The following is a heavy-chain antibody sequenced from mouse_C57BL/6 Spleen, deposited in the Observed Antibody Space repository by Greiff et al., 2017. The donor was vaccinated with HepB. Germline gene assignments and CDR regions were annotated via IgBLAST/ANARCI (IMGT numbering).Heavy chain of an antibody. Sequence: QVQLKESGPELVKPGASVKISCKASGYAFSSSWMNWVKQRPGKGLEWIGRIYPGDGDTNDNGKFKGKATLTADKSSSTAYMQLSSLTSEDSAVYFCASSSTVVARNAMDYWGQGTSVTVA. CDR3: ASSSTVVARNAMDY. J-gene: IGHJ4*01. CDR1: GYAFSSSW. D-gene: IGHD1-1*01. V-gene: IGHV1-82*01. CDR2: IYPGDGDT.